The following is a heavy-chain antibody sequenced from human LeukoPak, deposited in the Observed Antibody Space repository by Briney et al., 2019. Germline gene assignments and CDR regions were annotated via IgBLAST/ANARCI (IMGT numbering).Heavy chain of an antibody. J-gene: IGHJ3*02. CDR2: ISSSGST. CDR1: GCSISSGDYY. V-gene: IGHV4-61*02. CDR3: ARGPYSYDSSGAFDI. Sequence: SETLSLTCTVSGCSISSGDYYWSWIRQPAGKGLEWIGRISSSGSTNYNPSLKSRVTISVDTSKNQFSLKLSSVTAADTAVYFCARGPYSYDSSGAFDIWGQGTMVTVSS. D-gene: IGHD3-22*01.